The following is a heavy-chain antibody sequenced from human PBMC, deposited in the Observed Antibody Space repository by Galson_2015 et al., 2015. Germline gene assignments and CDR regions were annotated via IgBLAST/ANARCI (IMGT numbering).Heavy chain of an antibody. CDR3: ARDRVGYCRSTSCYGGLDAFDI. CDR2: IYSGGST. V-gene: IGHV3-53*01. Sequence: SLRLSCAASGFTVSSNYMSWVRQAPGKGLEWVSVIYSGGSTYYAGSVKGRFTISRDNSKNTLYLQMNSLRAEDTAVYYCARDRVGYCRSTSCYGGLDAFDIWGQGTMVTVSS. D-gene: IGHD2-2*01. J-gene: IGHJ3*02. CDR1: GFTVSSNY.